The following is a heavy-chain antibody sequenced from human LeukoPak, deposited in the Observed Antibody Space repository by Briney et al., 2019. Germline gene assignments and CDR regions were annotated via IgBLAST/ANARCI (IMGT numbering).Heavy chain of an antibody. V-gene: IGHV4-39*07. D-gene: IGHD3-10*01. CDR2: IYYRGST. CDR1: GGSISSSSYY. Sequence: PSETLSLTCTVSGGSISSSSYYWGWIRQPPGKGLEWIGSIYYRGSTYYNPSLRSRITLSLDTSKSQFSLNLSSVTAADTAVYYCARHRNTLWFGDPEDWFDPWGQGTLVTVSS. J-gene: IGHJ5*02. CDR3: ARHRNTLWFGDPEDWFDP.